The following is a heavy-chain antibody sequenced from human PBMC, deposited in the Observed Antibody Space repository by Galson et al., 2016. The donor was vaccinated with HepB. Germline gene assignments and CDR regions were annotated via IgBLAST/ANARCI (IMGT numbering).Heavy chain of an antibody. J-gene: IGHJ4*02. CDR2: ISSSGRTI. D-gene: IGHD2-21*01. CDR3: ARGYILWGFDY. V-gene: IGHV3-11*01. Sequence: SLRLSCAASGFTFSDYYMHWIRQAPGKGLEWVSYISSSGRTIYYAASVKGRFTISRDNAKNSVYLQMNSLRAEDTAVYYCARGYILWGFDYWGQGTLVTVSS. CDR1: GFTFSDYY.